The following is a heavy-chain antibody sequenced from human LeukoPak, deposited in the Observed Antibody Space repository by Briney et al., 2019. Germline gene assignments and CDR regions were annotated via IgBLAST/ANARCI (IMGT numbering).Heavy chain of an antibody. D-gene: IGHD3-3*01. CDR2: INHSGST. J-gene: IGHJ4*02. Sequence: SETLSLTCAVYGGSFSGYYWSWIRQPSGKGLEWIGEINHSGSTNYNPSLKSRVTISVDTSKNQFSLKLSSVTAADTAVYYCARGSSGFWSGYFYYWGQGTLVTVSS. V-gene: IGHV4-34*01. CDR1: GGSFSGYY. CDR3: ARGSSGFWSGYFYY.